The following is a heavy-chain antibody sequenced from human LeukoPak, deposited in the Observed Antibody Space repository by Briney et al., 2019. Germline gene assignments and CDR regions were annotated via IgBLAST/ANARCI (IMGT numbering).Heavy chain of an antibody. Sequence: SETLSLTCTVSGGSMSNYFWSWIRQPPGKGLEWIGNIYYSGSTNYNPSLNSRVTISVDTSKNQFSLKLNSVTAAGTAVYYCARRGALDCWGQGTLVTVSS. CDR1: GGSMSNYF. D-gene: IGHD1-26*01. CDR3: ARRGALDC. J-gene: IGHJ4*02. CDR2: IYYSGST. V-gene: IGHV4-59*08.